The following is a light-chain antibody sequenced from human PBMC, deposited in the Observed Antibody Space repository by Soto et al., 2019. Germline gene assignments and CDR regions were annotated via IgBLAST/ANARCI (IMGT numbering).Light chain of an antibody. CDR2: DVS. Sequence: QSVLTQPASVSGSPGQSVTISCTGTSNDIGAYNYVSWYQQHPGKAPKLMIYDVSSRPSGVSNRLSGSRSGNTASLTISGLQDEDEADYYCSSYTTTKIVIFGGGTKLTVL. J-gene: IGLJ2*01. CDR3: SSYTTTKIVI. V-gene: IGLV2-14*01. CDR1: SNDIGAYNY.